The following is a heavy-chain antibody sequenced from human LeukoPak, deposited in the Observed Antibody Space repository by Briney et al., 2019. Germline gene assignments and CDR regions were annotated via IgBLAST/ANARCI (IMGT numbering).Heavy chain of an antibody. CDR2: ISNGGAST. D-gene: IGHD5-18*01. J-gene: IGHJ4*02. CDR3: AKDYGYSYGCDY. CDR1: GFTFVSYA. V-gene: IGHV3-23*01. Sequence: GGSLRLSCAASGFTFVSYAMSWVRQAPGKGLEGVSGISNGGASTYYADSVKGRFTISRDNSKNTPYLQMNSLRAEDTAVYYCAKDYGYSYGCDYWGQGTLVTVSS.